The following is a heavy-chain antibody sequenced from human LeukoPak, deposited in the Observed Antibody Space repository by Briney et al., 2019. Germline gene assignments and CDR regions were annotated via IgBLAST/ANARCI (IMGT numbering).Heavy chain of an antibody. Sequence: SETLSLTCTVSGCSISSYYWSWIRQPPGKGLDGIGYIYYSGSSNYNPSLKRGGTISVDTSKNQFSLKLSSVPAADTAVYYCARDNWRGREEDIAAYCGGDCYPGFDPWGQGTLVTVSS. J-gene: IGHJ5*02. V-gene: IGHV4-59*01. CDR1: GCSISSYY. CDR2: IYYSGSS. D-gene: IGHD2-21*02. CDR3: ARDNWRGREEDIAAYCGGDCYPGFDP.